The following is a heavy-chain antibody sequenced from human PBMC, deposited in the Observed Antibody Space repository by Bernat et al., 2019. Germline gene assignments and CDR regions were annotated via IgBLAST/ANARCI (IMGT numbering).Heavy chain of an antibody. D-gene: IGHD3-3*01. CDR2: IYYSGST. Sequence: QVQLQESGPGLVKPSGTLSLTCAVSGGSISSSSYYWGWIRQPPGKGLEWIGSIYYSGSTYYNPSLKSRVTISVDTSKNQFSLKLSAVTAADTAVYYCARQRGRFLERLHDYWGQGTLVTVSS. CDR1: GGSISSSSYY. V-gene: IGHV4-39*01. J-gene: IGHJ4*02. CDR3: ARQRGRFLERLHDY.